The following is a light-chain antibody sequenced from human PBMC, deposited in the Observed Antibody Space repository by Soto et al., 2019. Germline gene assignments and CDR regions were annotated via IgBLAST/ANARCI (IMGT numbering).Light chain of an antibody. CDR3: QQSYSTPHT. Sequence: DIPMTQSPSSLSASVGDRVIITCRASQSISSYLNWYQQKPGKAPKLLIYAASSLQSGVPSRFSGSGSGTDFTLTISSLQPEDFATYYCQQSYSTPHTFGGGTKVEIK. CDR2: AAS. V-gene: IGKV1-39*01. J-gene: IGKJ4*01. CDR1: QSISSY.